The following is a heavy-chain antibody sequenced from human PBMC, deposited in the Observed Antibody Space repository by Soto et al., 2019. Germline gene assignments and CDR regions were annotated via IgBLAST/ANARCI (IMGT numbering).Heavy chain of an antibody. J-gene: IGHJ4*02. CDR3: ARGRGYSYGLGY. CDR1: GGSINSNNW. V-gene: IGHV4-4*02. Sequence: PSETLSLTCAVSGGSINSNNWWSWVRQPPGQGLEWIGEVHRSGSTNYNPSVRARVTISVDKFKNQFSLKLTSVTAADTAVYYCARGRGYSYGLGYWGQGTLATVSS. CDR2: VHRSGST. D-gene: IGHD5-18*01.